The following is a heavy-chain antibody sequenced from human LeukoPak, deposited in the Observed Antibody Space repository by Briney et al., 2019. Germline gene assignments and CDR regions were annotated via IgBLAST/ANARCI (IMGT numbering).Heavy chain of an antibody. J-gene: IGHJ4*02. D-gene: IGHD3-10*01. CDR3: ASGSYIDY. CDR1: GFTFSSYG. CDR2: ISYDGSNK. V-gene: IGHV3-30*03. Sequence: PGGSLRLSCAASGFTFSSYGMHWVRQAPGKGLEWVAVISYDGSNKYYADSVKGRFTISRDNSKNTLYLQMNSLRAEDTAVYYCASGSYIDYWGQGTLVTVSS.